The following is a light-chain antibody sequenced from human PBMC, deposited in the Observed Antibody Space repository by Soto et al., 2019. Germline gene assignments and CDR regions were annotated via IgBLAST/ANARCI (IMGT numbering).Light chain of an antibody. CDR1: QSISSW. V-gene: IGKV1-5*01. Sequence: DIQMTQSPSTLSASVGDRVTITCRASQSISSWLAWYQQKPGKAPKLLIYDASSLETGVPSRVSGSGSGTEFTLSISSLQPDDSASYDCQQYNSYSKTFGQGTKVDIK. CDR3: QQYNSYSKT. J-gene: IGKJ1*01. CDR2: DAS.